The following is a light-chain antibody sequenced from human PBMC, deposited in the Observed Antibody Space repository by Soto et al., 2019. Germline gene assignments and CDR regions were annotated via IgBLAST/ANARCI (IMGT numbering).Light chain of an antibody. J-gene: IGLJ3*02. CDR1: SSDVGGYNY. CDR2: DVT. CDR3: SSYSGSTTLVL. V-gene: IGLV2-14*01. Sequence: QSALTQPTSVSGSPGQSITISCTGTSSDVGGYNYVSWYQQFPGKAPKLMIYDVTNRPSGVSNRFSGSKSGNTASLTISGLQAEDEADYYCSSYSGSTTLVLFGGGTKVTVL.